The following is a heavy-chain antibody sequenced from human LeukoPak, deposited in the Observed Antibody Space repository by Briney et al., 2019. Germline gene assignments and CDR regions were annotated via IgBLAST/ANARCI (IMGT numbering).Heavy chain of an antibody. Sequence: GGSLRLSCAASGFTFSSYGIRWVRQAPGKWLDWEALIRHDGSDKYYADSVKGRFAISRDNSKNTVYLQMNSLRAEDTAVYYCAKDRRVSLGSFDVWGQGTMVTVSS. J-gene: IGHJ3*01. CDR1: GFTFSSYG. D-gene: IGHD2-15*01. CDR2: IRHDGSDK. CDR3: AKDRRVSLGSFDV. V-gene: IGHV3-30*02.